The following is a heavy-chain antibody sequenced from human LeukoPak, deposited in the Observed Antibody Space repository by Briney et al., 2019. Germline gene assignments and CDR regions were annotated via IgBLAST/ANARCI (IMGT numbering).Heavy chain of an antibody. D-gene: IGHD2-15*01. CDR3: ARAVCSGGSCYAQLSYYYYYGMDV. Sequence: SETLSLTCAVYGGSFSGYYWSWIRQPPGEGLEWIGEINHSGSTNYNPSLKSRVTISVDTSKNQFSLKLSSVTAADTAVYYCARAVCSGGSCYAQLSYYYYYGMDVWGQGTTVTVSS. CDR1: GGSFSGYY. J-gene: IGHJ6*02. CDR2: INHSGST. V-gene: IGHV4-34*01.